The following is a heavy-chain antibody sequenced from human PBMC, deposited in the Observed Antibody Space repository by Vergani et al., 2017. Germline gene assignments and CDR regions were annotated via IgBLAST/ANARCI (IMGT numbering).Heavy chain of an antibody. CDR3: ARDHSIAADYYYYGMDV. CDR1: GYSFTSYW. D-gene: IGHD6-6*01. V-gene: IGHV5-10-1*01. CDR2: IDPSDSYT. Sequence: EVQLVQSGAEVKKPGESLKISCKGSGYSFTSYWISWVRQMPGKGLEWMGRIDPSDSYTNYSPSFQGHVTILADKSISTAYLQWSSLKASDTAMYYCARDHSIAADYYYYGMDVWGQGTTVTVSS. J-gene: IGHJ6*02.